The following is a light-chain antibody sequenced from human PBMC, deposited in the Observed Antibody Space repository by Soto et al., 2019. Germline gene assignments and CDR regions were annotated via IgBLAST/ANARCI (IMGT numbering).Light chain of an antibody. CDR3: QQYYITPVT. CDR1: QSVFYSSTNKKC. J-gene: IGKJ3*01. CDR2: WAS. Sequence: DIVMTQSPDSLAVSLCQMDPLNCNSSQSVFYSSTNKKCLAWYQQKPGQPPKLLIYWASTRESGVPDRFSGSGSGTDFTLTISSLQAEYVAVYYCQQYYITPVTFGPGTKMNIK. V-gene: IGKV4-1*01.